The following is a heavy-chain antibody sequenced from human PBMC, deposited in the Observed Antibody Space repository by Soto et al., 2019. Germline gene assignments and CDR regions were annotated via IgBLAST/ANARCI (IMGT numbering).Heavy chain of an antibody. V-gene: IGHV4-4*02. CDR2: IYHSGST. CDR3: ARKVTYYYYYYGMDV. CDR1: GGCISSSNW. J-gene: IGHJ6*02. Sequence: LSRTCAVSGGCISSSNWWSWVRQPPGKGLEWIGEIYHSGSTNYNPSLKSRVTISVDKSKNQFSLKLSSVTAADTAVYYCARKVTYYYYYYGMDVWGQGTTVTVSS.